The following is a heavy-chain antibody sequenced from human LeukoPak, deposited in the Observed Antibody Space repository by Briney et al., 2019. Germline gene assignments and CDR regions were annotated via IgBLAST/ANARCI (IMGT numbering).Heavy chain of an antibody. CDR1: GGSISSSGYY. V-gene: IGHV4-39*07. D-gene: IGHD3-22*01. CDR3: AKGLYDSSGSDAFDI. J-gene: IGHJ3*02. CDR2: IYYNGST. Sequence: SETLSLTCTVSGGSISSSGYYWGWIRQPPGRGLDWIGSIYYNGSTYYNPSLKSRVTISVDTSKNQFSLKLSSVTAADTAVYYCAKGLYDSSGSDAFDIWGQGTMVTVSS.